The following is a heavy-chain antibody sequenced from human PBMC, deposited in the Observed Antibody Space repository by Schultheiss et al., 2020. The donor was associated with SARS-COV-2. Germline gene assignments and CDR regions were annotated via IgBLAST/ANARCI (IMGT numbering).Heavy chain of an antibody. CDR3: AKDLGLTYYYMDV. CDR1: GFTFSDYY. CDR2: ISSSSSYI. J-gene: IGHJ6*03. V-gene: IGHV3-11*05. Sequence: AGSLRLSCAASGFTFSDYYMSWIRQAPGKGLEWVSYISSSSSYIYYTDSVKGRFTISRDNAKNSLYLQMNSLRAEDTALYYCAKDLGLTYYYMDVWGKGTTVTVSS. D-gene: IGHD3/OR15-3a*01.